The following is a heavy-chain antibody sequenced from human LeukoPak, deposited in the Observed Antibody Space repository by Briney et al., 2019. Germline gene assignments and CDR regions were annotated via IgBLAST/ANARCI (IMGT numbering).Heavy chain of an antibody. V-gene: IGHV1-3*01. CDR2: LNPGNGYT. J-gene: IGHJ4*02. CDR3: ARDYRFGEPFY. D-gene: IGHD3-10*01. CDR1: GYTFRSYA. Sequence: ASVKVSCKASGYTFRSYALHWVRQAPGQSLEWMGWLNPGNGYTKYSQTFQGRVTFTRDTSASTAYMELSSLRSEDTAIYYCARDYRFGEPFYWGQGTLVTVSS.